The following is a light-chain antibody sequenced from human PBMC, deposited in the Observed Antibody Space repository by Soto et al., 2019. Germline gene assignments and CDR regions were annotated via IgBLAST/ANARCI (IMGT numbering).Light chain of an antibody. J-gene: IGKJ5*01. V-gene: IGKV1-9*01. CDR2: AAS. CDR3: QQLNSYPLT. CDR1: QTISSW. Sequence: DIQMTHSPSTLSGSVGDRVTITCRASQTISSWLAWYQQKPGKAPNLLIYAASTLQSGVPSRFSGSGSGTEFTLTISTLQPEDFATYYCQQLNSYPLTVGQGTRLEI.